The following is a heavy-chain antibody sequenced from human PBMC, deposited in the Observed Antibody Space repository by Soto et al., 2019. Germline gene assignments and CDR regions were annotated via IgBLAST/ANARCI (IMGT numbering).Heavy chain of an antibody. CDR3: ARDSREDFES. V-gene: IGHV3-21*01. Sequence: PGWSLRLSCAASGFTFSSYSMNWVRQAPGKGLEWVSSISSSSSYIYYADSLKGRFTISRDNAKKSLYLQMNSLRAEDTAVYYCARDSREDFESWGQGTMVTVS. CDR2: ISSSSSYI. J-gene: IGHJ3*02. CDR1: GFTFSSYS.